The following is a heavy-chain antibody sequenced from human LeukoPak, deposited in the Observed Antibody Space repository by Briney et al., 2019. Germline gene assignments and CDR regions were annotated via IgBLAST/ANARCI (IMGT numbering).Heavy chain of an antibody. CDR3: AREGGSSSPFFDY. CDR2: IIPIFGTA. D-gene: IGHD6-6*01. V-gene: IGHV1-69*05. CDR1: GGTFSIYA. Sequence: SVKLSCKSSGGTFSIYAISWVRQAPAQGLEWMGGIIPIFGTANYAQKFQGRVTITTDESTSTAYMELSSLRSEDTAVYYCAREGGSSSPFFDYWGQGTLVIV. J-gene: IGHJ4*02.